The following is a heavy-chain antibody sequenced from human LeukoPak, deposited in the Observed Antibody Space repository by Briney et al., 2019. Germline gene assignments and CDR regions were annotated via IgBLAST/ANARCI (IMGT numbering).Heavy chain of an antibody. V-gene: IGHV3-7*03. Sequence: GGSLRLSCAASGFTFSTYWMTWVRQAPGKGLEWVANIKEDGNEQHYVDSVKGRFTISRDNDKNSLYLQMHSLRVEDTAVHYCVRGVRSGNWGQGTLVTVSS. CDR2: IKEDGNEQ. CDR1: GFTFSTYW. CDR3: VRGVRSGN. D-gene: IGHD6-6*01. J-gene: IGHJ4*02.